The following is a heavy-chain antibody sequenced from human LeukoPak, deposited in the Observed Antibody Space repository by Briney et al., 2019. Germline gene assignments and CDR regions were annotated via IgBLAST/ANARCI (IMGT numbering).Heavy chain of an antibody. CDR3: VRNDVVRGVFDY. CDR1: GFTFSRYG. CDR2: ISGSGGCT. V-gene: IGHV3-23*01. Sequence: GGSLRLSCAASGFTFSRYGMSWVRQAPGKGLEWVSAISGSGGCTYYADSVKGRFTISRDNSRNTLYLQMNSLKTEDTAVYYCVRNDVVRGVFDYWGQGTLVTVSS. J-gene: IGHJ4*02. D-gene: IGHD3-10*01.